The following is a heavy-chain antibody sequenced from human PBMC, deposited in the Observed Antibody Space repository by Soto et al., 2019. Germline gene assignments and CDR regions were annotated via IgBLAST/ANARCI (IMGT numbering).Heavy chain of an antibody. J-gene: IGHJ4*02. CDR1: GFTFSSYG. D-gene: IGHD5-18*01. CDR3: AKDQSGIQLWPRSNDY. CDR2: ISYDGSNK. V-gene: IGHV3-30*18. Sequence: GGSLRLSCAASGFTFSSYGMHWVRQAPGKGLEWVAVISYDGSNKYYADSVKGRFTISRDNSKNTLYLQMNSLRAEDTAVYYCAKDQSGIQLWPRSNDYWGQGTLVTVSS.